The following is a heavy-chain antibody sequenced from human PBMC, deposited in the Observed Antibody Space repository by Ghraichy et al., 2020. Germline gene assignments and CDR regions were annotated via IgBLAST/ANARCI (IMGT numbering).Heavy chain of an antibody. D-gene: IGHD2-21*01. CDR1: GGSISSYY. CDR2: IYYSGST. V-gene: IGHV4-59*01. Sequence: SETLSLTCTVSGGSISSYYWSWIRQPPGKGLEWIGYIYYSGSTNYNPSLKSRVTISVDTSKNQFSLKLSSVTAADTAVYYCARAWGGQPDAFDIWGQGTMVTVSS. J-gene: IGHJ3*02. CDR3: ARAWGGQPDAFDI.